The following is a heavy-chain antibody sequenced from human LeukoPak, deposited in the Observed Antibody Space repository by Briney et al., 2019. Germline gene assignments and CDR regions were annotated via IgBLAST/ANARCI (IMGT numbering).Heavy chain of an antibody. CDR1: GGSISSGGYS. Sequence: SETLSLTCAVSGGSISSGGYSWSWIRQPPGKGLEWIGYIYHSGSTYYNPSLKSRVTISVDRSKNQFSLKLSSMTAADTAVYYCARLRGYCSGGSCPADGAFDIWGQGTMVTVSS. CDR2: IYHSGST. V-gene: IGHV4-30-2*01. D-gene: IGHD2-15*01. J-gene: IGHJ3*02. CDR3: ARLRGYCSGGSCPADGAFDI.